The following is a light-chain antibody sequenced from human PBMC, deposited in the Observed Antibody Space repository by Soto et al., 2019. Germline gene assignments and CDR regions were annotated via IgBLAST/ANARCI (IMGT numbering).Light chain of an antibody. CDR2: DAT. Sequence: EIVLTQSPATLSLSPGERATLSCRASQSVNSYLAWYQQKPGQAPRLLIYDATSRATGIPARFSGSGSWTEFTLTISSLEPEDFAVYYCQQRSKWPVTFGGGTKVEIK. CDR3: QQRSKWPVT. J-gene: IGKJ4*01. V-gene: IGKV3-11*01. CDR1: QSVNSY.